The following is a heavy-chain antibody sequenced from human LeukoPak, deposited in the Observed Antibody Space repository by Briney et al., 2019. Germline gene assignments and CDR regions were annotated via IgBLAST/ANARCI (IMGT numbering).Heavy chain of an antibody. D-gene: IGHD2-2*01. V-gene: IGHV4-31*03. CDR1: GGSINSGGYY. CDR3: ARYAVPAALYYFVY. Sequence: SETLSLTCTVSGGSINSGGYYWTWTPQHPGKGLEWTGYIYYTGSTYYNPSLKRRVTMSLDTSENQFSLKLSSVTAADTAVYYCARYAVPAALYYFVYWGGGTLVAVSS. J-gene: IGHJ4*02. CDR2: IYYTGST.